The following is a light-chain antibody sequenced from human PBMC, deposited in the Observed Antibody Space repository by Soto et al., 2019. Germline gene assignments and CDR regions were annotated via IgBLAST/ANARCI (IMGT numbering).Light chain of an antibody. J-gene: IGLJ1*01. CDR3: SSYTSSSTRV. Sequence: QSALTQPASVSGSPGQSITISCTGTSSDVGGDKYVSWYQQHPGKAPKLMIYDIRNRPSGVSNRFSGSKSGNTASLTISGLQAEDEADYSCSSYTSSSTRVFGTGTKLT. CDR2: DIR. V-gene: IGLV2-14*03. CDR1: SSDVGGDKY.